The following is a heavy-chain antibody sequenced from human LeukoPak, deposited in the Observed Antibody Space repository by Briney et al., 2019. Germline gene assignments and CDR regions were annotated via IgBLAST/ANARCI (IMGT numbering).Heavy chain of an antibody. Sequence: PGGCLRLSCAPAAFTFSDYYMSWIRPAPGKGLEWVSYISSSGSTIYYADSVKGRFTISRDNAKNSLYLQMNSLRAEDTAVYYCASDYYDSSGYYSLDYWGRGTLVTVSS. CDR2: ISSSGSTI. CDR3: ASDYYDSSGYYSLDY. J-gene: IGHJ4*02. CDR1: AFTFSDYY. D-gene: IGHD3-22*01. V-gene: IGHV3-11*04.